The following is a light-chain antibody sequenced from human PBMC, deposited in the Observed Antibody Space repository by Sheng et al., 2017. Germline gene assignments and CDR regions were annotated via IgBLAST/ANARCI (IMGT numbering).Light chain of an antibody. Sequence: EIVLTQSPGTLSLSPGARATLSCRASKSVRSNFLAWYQQKPGQAPRLLIYDTFRRATGVPARVSGSGSGTDFTLTISSLEPEDFAVYYCQQRYNWPLTFGGGTKVEIK. V-gene: IGKV3-11*01. CDR1: KSVRSN. J-gene: IGKJ4*01. CDR3: QQRYNWPLT. CDR2: DTF.